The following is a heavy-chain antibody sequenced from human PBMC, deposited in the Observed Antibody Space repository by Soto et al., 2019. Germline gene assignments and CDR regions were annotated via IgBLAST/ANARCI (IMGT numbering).Heavy chain of an antibody. CDR2: IYYSGST. Sequence: SETLSLTCTVSGGSISSSSYYWGWIRQPPGKGLEWIGSIYYSGSTYYNPSLKSRVTISVDTSKNQFSLKLSSVTAADTAVYYWARHGTGTTGDYYGMDVWGQGSRVTVCS. CDR3: ARHGTGTTGDYYGMDV. V-gene: IGHV4-39*01. D-gene: IGHD1-7*01. CDR1: GGSISSSSYY. J-gene: IGHJ6*02.